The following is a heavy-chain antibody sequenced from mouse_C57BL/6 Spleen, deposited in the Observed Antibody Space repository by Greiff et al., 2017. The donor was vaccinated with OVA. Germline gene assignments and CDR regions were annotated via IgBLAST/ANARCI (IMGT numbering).Heavy chain of an antibody. CDR3: TKDGSSYRYFDD. Sequence: EVQLLQSGTVLARPGASVKMSCKTSGYTFTSYWMHWVKQRPGQGLEWIGAIYPGNSDTSYNQKFKGKAKLTAVTSASTAYMELSSLTNEDSAVDYCTKDGSSYRYFDDWGKGTTLTVSS. J-gene: IGHJ2*01. CDR2: IYPGNSDT. D-gene: IGHD1-1*01. V-gene: IGHV1-5*01. CDR1: GYTFTSYW.